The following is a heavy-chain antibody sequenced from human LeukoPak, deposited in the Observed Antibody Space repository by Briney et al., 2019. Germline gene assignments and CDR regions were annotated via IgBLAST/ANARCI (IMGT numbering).Heavy chain of an antibody. Sequence: SVKVSCKASGGTFSSYAISWVRQAPGQGLEWMGGIIPIFGIANYAQKFQGRVTITADESTSTAYMELSSLRSEDTAVYYCARDPYIVTIFGVVNYAFDIWGQGTMVTVSS. J-gene: IGHJ3*02. CDR2: IIPIFGIA. V-gene: IGHV1-69*13. CDR3: ARDPYIVTIFGVVNYAFDI. CDR1: GGTFSSYA. D-gene: IGHD3-3*01.